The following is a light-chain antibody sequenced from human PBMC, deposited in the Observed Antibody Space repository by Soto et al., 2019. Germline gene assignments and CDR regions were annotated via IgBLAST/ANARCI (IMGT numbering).Light chain of an antibody. V-gene: IGLV2-14*01. CDR2: EVS. J-gene: IGLJ1*01. Sequence: QSVLTQPASVSGSPGQSITISCTGTSSDVGAYNYVSWYQQHPGKAPKLMIYEVSNRPSGVSNRFSGSKPGNTASLTISGLQAEDEADYYCSSYTSSSTYVFGTGTKVTVL. CDR1: SSDVGAYNY. CDR3: SSYTSSSTYV.